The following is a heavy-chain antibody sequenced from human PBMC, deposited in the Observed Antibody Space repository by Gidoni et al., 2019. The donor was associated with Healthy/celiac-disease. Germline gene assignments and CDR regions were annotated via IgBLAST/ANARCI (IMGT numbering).Heavy chain of an antibody. J-gene: IGHJ4*02. D-gene: IGHD3-22*01. CDR3: ARDAYPPRSYYDSSGYLDY. CDR2: ISYDGSNK. CDR1: GFTFSSYA. V-gene: IGHV3-30*01. Sequence: QVQLVESGGGVVQPGRSLRLSCAASGFTFSSYAMHWVAVISYDGSNKYYADSVKGRFTISRDNSKNTLYLQMNSLRAEDTAVYYCARDAYPPRSYYDSSGYLDYWGQGTLVTVSS.